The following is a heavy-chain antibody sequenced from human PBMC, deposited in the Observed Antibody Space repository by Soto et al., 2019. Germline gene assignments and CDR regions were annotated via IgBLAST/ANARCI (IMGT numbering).Heavy chain of an antibody. CDR2: IYGDNDK. J-gene: IGHJ4*02. V-gene: IGHV2-5*02. CDR1: GFSLTTNEVY. D-gene: IGHD2-8*02. CDR3: ARSTLSTDFEY. Sequence: QITLKESGPTLVKPTQTLTLTCTFSGFSLTTNEVYVGWIRQPPGKALEWLALIYGDNDKRYSPSLKSRLTITKDTSKYQVVLTMTNVDPVDTATYYCARSTLSTDFEYWGQGTLVTVSS.